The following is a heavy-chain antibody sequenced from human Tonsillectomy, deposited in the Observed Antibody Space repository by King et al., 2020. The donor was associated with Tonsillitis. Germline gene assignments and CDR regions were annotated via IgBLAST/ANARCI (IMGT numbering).Heavy chain of an antibody. J-gene: IGHJ4*02. CDR3: ARPRISVSGPYYCYF. CDR1: GYSFSRNW. V-gene: IGHV5-51*01. CDR2: IYPGDSET. D-gene: IGHD6-19*01. Sequence: QLVQSGAEVKKPGESLKISCKGSGYSFSRNWIGWVRQMPGKGLEWMGIIYPGDSETRYSPSFQGQVTISADKSISTAYLQWSSLKASDTAMYYCARPRISVSGPYYCYFWAQGTLVPVFS.